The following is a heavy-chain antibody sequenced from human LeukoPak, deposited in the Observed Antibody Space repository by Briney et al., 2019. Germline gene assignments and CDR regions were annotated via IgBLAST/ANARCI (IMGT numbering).Heavy chain of an antibody. Sequence: GGSLRLSCEGSAFIFSGHWMNWVRQTPGKGLEWVASIKEDGSERQYVDSVKGRFSISRDNTKGSLFLQLNSLRAEDTAVYYCARDSYSSSWYVGTYYYYGMDVWGQGTTVTVSS. CDR2: IKEDGSER. D-gene: IGHD6-13*01. J-gene: IGHJ6*02. V-gene: IGHV3-7*03. CDR3: ARDSYSSSWYVGTYYYYGMDV. CDR1: AFIFSGHW.